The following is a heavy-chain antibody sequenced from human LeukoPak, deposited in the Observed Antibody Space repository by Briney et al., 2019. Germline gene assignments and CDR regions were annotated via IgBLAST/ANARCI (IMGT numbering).Heavy chain of an antibody. Sequence: GASVKVSCKASGGTFSSYAISWVRQAPGQGLEWMGGIIPIFGTANCAQKFQGRVTITTDESTSTAYMELSSLRSEDTAVYYCATVYSSSPGAYYYYYYMDVWGKGTTVTVSS. D-gene: IGHD6-6*01. CDR3: ATVYSSSPGAYYYYYYMDV. V-gene: IGHV1-69*05. CDR1: GGTFSSYA. J-gene: IGHJ6*03. CDR2: IIPIFGTA.